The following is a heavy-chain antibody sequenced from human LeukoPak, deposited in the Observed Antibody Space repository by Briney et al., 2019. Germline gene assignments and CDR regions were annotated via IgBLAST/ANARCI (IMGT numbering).Heavy chain of an antibody. CDR1: GFTFSSYS. Sequence: GGSLRLSCAASGFTFSSYSMNWVRQAPGKGPEWVSSISGSSTYVYYADSMRGRFTISRDDAKNSLYLQMNSLRAEDTAVYYCARGVSGGYYDFDYWGQGTLATVSS. CDR3: ARGVSGGYYDFDY. CDR2: ISGSSTYV. J-gene: IGHJ4*02. D-gene: IGHD1-26*01. V-gene: IGHV3-21*06.